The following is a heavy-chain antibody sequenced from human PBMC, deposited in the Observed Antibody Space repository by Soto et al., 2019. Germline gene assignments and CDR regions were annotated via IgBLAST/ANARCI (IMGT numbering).Heavy chain of an antibody. Sequence: QVHLVQSGAEVKKPGASVKVSCKASGYTFTNYAIHWVRQAPGQGLEWMGWVNAGNGNRKFSQKFQGRVTVTSDTSASTVYMELTSLRSEDTAVYYCARDDYDSSGFDYWGQGTLVTVSS. V-gene: IGHV1-3*01. D-gene: IGHD3-22*01. J-gene: IGHJ4*02. CDR3: ARDDYDSSGFDY. CDR1: GYTFTNYA. CDR2: VNAGNGNR.